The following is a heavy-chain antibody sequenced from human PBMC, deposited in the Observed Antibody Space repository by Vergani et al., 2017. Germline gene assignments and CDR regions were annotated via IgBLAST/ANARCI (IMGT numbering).Heavy chain of an antibody. CDR3: ARASSSWYLTGYYYYYYGMDV. Sequence: QVQLQQSGPGLVKPSQTLSLTCAISGESVSSNSAAWNWIRQSPSRGLEWLGRKYYRSKWYNDYAVSVKSRITINPDTSKNQFSLQLTSVTPEDTAVYYCARASSSWYLTGYYYYYYGMDVWGQGTTVTVSS. D-gene: IGHD6-13*01. CDR2: KYYRSKWYN. J-gene: IGHJ6*02. CDR1: GESVSSNSAA. V-gene: IGHV6-1*01.